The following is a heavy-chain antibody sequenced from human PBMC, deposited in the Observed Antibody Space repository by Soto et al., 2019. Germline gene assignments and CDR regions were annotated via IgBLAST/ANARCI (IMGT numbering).Heavy chain of an antibody. D-gene: IGHD3-10*01. V-gene: IGHV3-30*18. CDR3: AKDSSSSGSYFAYYYYYGMDV. CDR1: GFTFSSYG. Sequence: GGSLRLSCAASGFTFSSYGMHWVRQAPGKXLEWVAVISYDGSNKYYADSVKGRFTISRDNSKNTLYLQMNSLRAEDTAVYYCAKDSSSSGSYFAYYYYYGMDVWGQGTTVTVSS. CDR2: ISYDGSNK. J-gene: IGHJ6*02.